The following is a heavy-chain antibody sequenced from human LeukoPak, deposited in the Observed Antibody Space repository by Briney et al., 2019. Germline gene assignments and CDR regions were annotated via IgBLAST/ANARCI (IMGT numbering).Heavy chain of an antibody. D-gene: IGHD2-2*01. CDR2: ISSSSSYI. J-gene: IGHJ3*02. V-gene: IGHV3-21*01. CDR1: GFTFSSYS. CDR3: ARGVVVVPAAVDAFDI. Sequence: GGSLRLSCAASGFTFSSYSMNWVRQAPGKGLEWVSSISSSSSYIYYADSVKGRFTISRDNAKNSLYLQMNSLRAEDTAVYYCARGVVVVPAAVDAFDIWGQGTMVTVSS.